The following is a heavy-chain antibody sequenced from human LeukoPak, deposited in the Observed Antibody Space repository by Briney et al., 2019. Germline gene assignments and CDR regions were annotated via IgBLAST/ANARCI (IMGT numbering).Heavy chain of an antibody. Sequence: KAGGSLRLSCAASGFTFSSYSMNWVRQAPGKGLEWVSSISSSSSYIYYADSVKGRFTISRDNAKNSLYLQMNSLRAEDTAVYYCARDRRQPSGAFDIWGQGTMVTVSS. V-gene: IGHV3-21*01. CDR1: GFTFSSYS. CDR2: ISSSSSYI. CDR3: ARDRRQPSGAFDI. D-gene: IGHD6-19*01. J-gene: IGHJ3*02.